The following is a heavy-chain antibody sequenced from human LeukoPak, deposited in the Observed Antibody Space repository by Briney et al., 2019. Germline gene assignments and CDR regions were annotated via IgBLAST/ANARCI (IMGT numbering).Heavy chain of an antibody. D-gene: IGHD3-22*01. CDR3: ARDLYYYDSSGYSNY. V-gene: IGHV3-21*01. CDR2: IGSSSSYI. CDR1: GFTFSSYS. Sequence: GGSLTLSCAASGFTFSSYSMNWVRQAPGKGLDWVSSIGSSSSYIYYADSVKGRFTISRDNAKNSLYLLMNSLRAEETAVYYCARDLYYYDSSGYSNYWGQGTLVTVSS. J-gene: IGHJ4*02.